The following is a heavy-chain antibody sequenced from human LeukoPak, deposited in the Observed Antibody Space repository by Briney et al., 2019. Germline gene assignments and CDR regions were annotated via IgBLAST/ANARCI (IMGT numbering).Heavy chain of an antibody. D-gene: IGHD3-22*01. Sequence: PSETLSLTCTVSGGSISSYYWSWIRQPPGKGLEWIGSIYYSGSTYYNPSLKSRVTISVDTSKNQFSLKLSSVTAADTAVYYCARHTYYYDSSGYYPIDYWGQGTLVTVSS. CDR2: IYYSGST. V-gene: IGHV4-59*05. CDR1: GGSISSYY. CDR3: ARHTYYYDSSGYYPIDY. J-gene: IGHJ4*02.